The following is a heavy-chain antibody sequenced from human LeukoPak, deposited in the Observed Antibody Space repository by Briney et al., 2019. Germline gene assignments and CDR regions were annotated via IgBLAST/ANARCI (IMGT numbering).Heavy chain of an antibody. J-gene: IGHJ4*02. D-gene: IGHD6-19*01. CDR3: ARGRPIIAVAGTSYFDY. CDR2: IYTSGST. CDR1: GGYISSYY. Sequence: PSETLSLTCTVSGGYISSYYWSWIRQPAGKGLEWIGSIYTSGSTNYNPSLKSRVTISVDTSKNQFSLKLSSVTAADTAVYYCARGRPIIAVAGTSYFDYWGQGTLVTVSS. V-gene: IGHV4-4*07.